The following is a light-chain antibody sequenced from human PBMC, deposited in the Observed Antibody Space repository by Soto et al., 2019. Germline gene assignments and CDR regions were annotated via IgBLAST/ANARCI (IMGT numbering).Light chain of an antibody. CDR1: SSDVGGYNA. J-gene: IGLJ1*01. Sequence: QSVLTQPASVSGSPRQSITISCTGTSSDVGGYNAVSWYQQHPGKAPKLMIYDVSNRPSGASDRFSGSKSGNTASLTISGLQAEDEADYYCGSYASGGAYVFGTGTKVTVL. V-gene: IGLV2-14*01. CDR2: DVS. CDR3: GSYASGGAYV.